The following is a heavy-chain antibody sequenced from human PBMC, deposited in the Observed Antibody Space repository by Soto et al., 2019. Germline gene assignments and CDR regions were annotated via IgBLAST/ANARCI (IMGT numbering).Heavy chain of an antibody. CDR3: ARSGYDEGWFDP. CDR2: IIPILGIA. CDR1: GGTFSSYT. J-gene: IGHJ5*02. V-gene: IGHV1-69*02. Sequence: QVQLVQSGAEVKKPGSSVKVSCKASGGTFSSYTISWVRQAPGQGLEWMGRIIPILGIANYAQKFQGRVTITADKSTSTAYMELSSLRSEDTAVYYCARSGYDEGWFDPWGQGTLVTVSS. D-gene: IGHD5-12*01.